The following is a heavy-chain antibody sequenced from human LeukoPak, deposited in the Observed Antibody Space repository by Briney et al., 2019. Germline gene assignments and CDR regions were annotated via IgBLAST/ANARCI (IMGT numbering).Heavy chain of an antibody. Sequence: ASVKVSCKASGYTFTSYDISWVRQAPGQGLEWMGRIIPIFGTANYAQKFQGRVTITTDESTSTAYMELSSLRSEDTAVYYCARGLDTAMVTSWFDAFDIWGQGTMVTVSS. J-gene: IGHJ3*02. CDR3: ARGLDTAMVTSWFDAFDI. V-gene: IGHV1-69*05. D-gene: IGHD5-18*01. CDR2: IIPIFGTA. CDR1: GYTFTSYD.